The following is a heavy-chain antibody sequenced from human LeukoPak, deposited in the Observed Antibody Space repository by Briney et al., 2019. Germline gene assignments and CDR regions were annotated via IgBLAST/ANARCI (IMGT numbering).Heavy chain of an antibody. CDR3: AKLGFRIRGEYDFSS. J-gene: IGHJ5*02. V-gene: IGHV3-23*01. Sequence: GGSLRLSCAASGFTFSSYAMSWVRQAPGKGLEWVSTFSGSADYIHYADSMKGRFTISSDNSKNTVYLQMNNLRGQDTALYYCAKLGFRIRGEYDFSSWGQGTLVTVSS. D-gene: IGHD3-3*01. CDR1: GFTFSSYA. CDR2: FSGSADYI.